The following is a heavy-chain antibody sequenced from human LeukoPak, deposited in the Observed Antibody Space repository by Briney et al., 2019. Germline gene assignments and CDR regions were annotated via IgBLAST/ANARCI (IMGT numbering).Heavy chain of an antibody. J-gene: IGHJ3*02. CDR2: IYTSGST. Sequence: SETLSLTCTVSGGSISSSSYYWGWIRQPAGKGLEWIGRIYTSGSTNYNPSLKSRVTMSVDTSKNQFSLKLSSVTAADTAVYYCARDGGSGWYQGAFDIWGQGTMVTVSS. CDR3: ARDGGSGWYQGAFDI. D-gene: IGHD6-19*01. V-gene: IGHV4-61*02. CDR1: GGSISSSSYY.